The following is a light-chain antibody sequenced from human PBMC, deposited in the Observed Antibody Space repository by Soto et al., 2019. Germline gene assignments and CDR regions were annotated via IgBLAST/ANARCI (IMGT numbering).Light chain of an antibody. CDR3: SSYTSYTTLWV. CDR2: GVS. V-gene: IGLV2-14*01. J-gene: IGLJ3*02. Sequence: QSVLTQPASVSGSPGQSITISCTGTSRDVGGYNYVSWYQQHPGKAPKLMIYGVSNRPSGVSNRFSGSKSGNAASLTISGLQAEDEADYYCSSYTSYTTLWVFGGGTKVTVL. CDR1: SRDVGGYNY.